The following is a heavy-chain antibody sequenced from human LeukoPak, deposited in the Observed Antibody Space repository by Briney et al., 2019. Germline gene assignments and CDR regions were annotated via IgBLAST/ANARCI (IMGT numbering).Heavy chain of an antibody. D-gene: IGHD3-10*01. Sequence: ASVKVSFKASGYTFTIYGISWVRQAPGQGLEWMGWISAYNGNTNYAQKLQGRVTMTTDTSTSTAYMELRSLRSDDTAVYYCAREMVRGKIDYWGQGTLVTVSS. CDR2: ISAYNGNT. J-gene: IGHJ4*02. CDR1: GYTFTIYG. V-gene: IGHV1-18*04. CDR3: AREMVRGKIDY.